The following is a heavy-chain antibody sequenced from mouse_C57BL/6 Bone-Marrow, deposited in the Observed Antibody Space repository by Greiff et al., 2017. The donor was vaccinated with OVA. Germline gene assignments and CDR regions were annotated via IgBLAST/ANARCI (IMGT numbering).Heavy chain of an antibody. CDR1: GFNIKDDY. CDR3: TTRELCYGNYDAMDY. CDR2: IDPENGDT. Sequence: EVKLQESGAELVRPGASVKLSCTASGFNIKDDYMHWVKQRPEQGLEWIGWIDPENGDTEYASKFQGKATITADTSSNTAYLQLSSLTSEDTAVYYCTTRELCYGNYDAMDYWGQGTSVTVSS. J-gene: IGHJ4*01. V-gene: IGHV14-4*01. D-gene: IGHD2-1*01.